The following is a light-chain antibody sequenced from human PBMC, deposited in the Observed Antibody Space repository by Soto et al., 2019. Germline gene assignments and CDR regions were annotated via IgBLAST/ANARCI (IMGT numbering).Light chain of an antibody. CDR1: QSISSW. V-gene: IGKV1-5*03. CDR3: QHWG. CDR2: KAS. Sequence: DIQMTQSPSTLSASVGDRVTITCRASQSISSWLAWYQQKPGKAPKLLIYKASSLESGVPSRFSGSGSGTEFTLTISSLQPGDFATYYCQHWGFGQGTKVEIK. J-gene: IGKJ1*01.